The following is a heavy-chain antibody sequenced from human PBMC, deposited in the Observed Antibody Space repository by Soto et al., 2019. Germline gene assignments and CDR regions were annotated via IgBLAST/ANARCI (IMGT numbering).Heavy chain of an antibody. CDR3: ARERIGRFLEPFEPTPGTYGMDV. V-gene: IGHV1-2*04. CDR2: INPNSGGT. CDR1: GYTFTGYY. J-gene: IGHJ6*02. Sequence: SSVKVSCKASGYTFTGYYMHWVLQAPGQGLEWMGWINPNSGGTNYAQKFQGWVTMTRDTSISTAYMELSRLRSDDTAVYYCARERIGRFLEPFEPTPGTYGMDVWGQGTTVTVSS. D-gene: IGHD3-3*01.